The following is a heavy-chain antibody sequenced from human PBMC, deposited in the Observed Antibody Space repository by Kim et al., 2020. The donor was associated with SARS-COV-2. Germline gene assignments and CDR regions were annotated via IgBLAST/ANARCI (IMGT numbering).Heavy chain of an antibody. CDR3: ARDMVGGPLGTLLASADLDLGYYYYYGMDV. Sequence: SQTLSLTCAISGDSVSSNSAAWNWIRQSPSRGLEWLGRTYYRSKWYNDYAVSVKSRITINPDTSKNQFSLQLNSVTPEDTAVYYCARDMVGGPLGTLLASADLDLGYYYYYGMDVWGQGTTVTVSS. CDR2: TYYRSKWYN. CDR1: GDSVSSNSAA. D-gene: IGHD1-26*01. J-gene: IGHJ6*02. V-gene: IGHV6-1*01.